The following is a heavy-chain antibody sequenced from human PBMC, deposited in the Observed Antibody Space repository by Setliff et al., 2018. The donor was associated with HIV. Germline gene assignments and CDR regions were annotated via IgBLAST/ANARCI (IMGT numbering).Heavy chain of an antibody. V-gene: IGHV4-4*02. D-gene: IGHD4-4*01. CDR2: IYHSEYT. J-gene: IGHJ3*02. Sequence: PSETLSLTCAVSGGSISSDNWWTWVRQAPGKGLEWIGEIYHSEYTNYNPSLKSRVSMSVDTSKNQFSLKLSSVTAADTAVYYCARCRDDYIRIGAIDIWGQGTMVTVS. CDR3: ARCRDDYIRIGAIDI. CDR1: GGSISSDNW.